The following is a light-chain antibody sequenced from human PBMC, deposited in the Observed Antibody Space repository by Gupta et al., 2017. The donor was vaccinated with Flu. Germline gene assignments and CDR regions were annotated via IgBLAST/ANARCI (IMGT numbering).Light chain of an antibody. CDR1: CSNIGSNT. Sequence: QSVLTQPPSASGTPGQRVTITCSGSCSNIGSNTVNWYQQLPATAPKLLIYGSNQRPSGVPERFSGSKSGTSATLTISGVQAGDEADYYCEPWDDSINSLVFGGGTKLTVL. CDR3: EPWDDSINSLV. J-gene: IGLJ3*02. CDR2: GSN. V-gene: IGLV1-44*01.